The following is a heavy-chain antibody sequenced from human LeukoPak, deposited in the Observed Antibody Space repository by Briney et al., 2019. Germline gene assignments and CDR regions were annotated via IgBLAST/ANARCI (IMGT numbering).Heavy chain of an antibody. D-gene: IGHD1-14*01. CDR3: ARLNKPGWFDP. V-gene: IGHV4-39*01. J-gene: IGHJ5*02. Sequence: PSETLSLTCTVSGGSISSGSYYWAWIRQPPGKGLDWFANIFYTGNTYYNPSLKSRVTISIDTSKNPFSLRLNSVTATDTAVYYCARLNKPGWFDPWGQGTLVTVSS. CDR1: GGSISSGSYY. CDR2: IFYTGNT.